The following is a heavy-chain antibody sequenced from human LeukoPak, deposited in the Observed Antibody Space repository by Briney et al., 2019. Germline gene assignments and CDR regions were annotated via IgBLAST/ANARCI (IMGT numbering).Heavy chain of an antibody. Sequence: ASVKVSCKASGYTFTRYDINWVRQASGQGIEWMGWMNPNSGNTGYAQKFQGRVTITRNTSISTAYMELRRQRCEDRAVYYCARFADTAHRDAFDIWGQGTMLTVSS. D-gene: IGHD5-18*01. J-gene: IGHJ3*02. CDR3: ARFADTAHRDAFDI. V-gene: IGHV1-8*01. CDR2: MNPNSGNT. CDR1: GYTFTRYD.